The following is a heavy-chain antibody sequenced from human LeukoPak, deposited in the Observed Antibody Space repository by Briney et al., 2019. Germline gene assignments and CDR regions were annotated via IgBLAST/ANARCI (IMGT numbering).Heavy chain of an antibody. CDR2: IIPIFGTA. V-gene: IGHV1-69*13. CDR3: ARVAGATKTFDY. D-gene: IGHD5-12*01. CDR1: GGTFSSYA. J-gene: IGHJ4*02. Sequence: SVKVSCKASGGTFSSYAISWVRQAPAPGLERMGGIIPIFGTANYAQKFQGRVTITADESTSTAYMELSSLRSEDTAVYYCARVAGATKTFDYWGQGTLVTVSS.